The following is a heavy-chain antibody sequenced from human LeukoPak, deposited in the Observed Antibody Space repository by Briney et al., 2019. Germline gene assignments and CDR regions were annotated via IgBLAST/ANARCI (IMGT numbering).Heavy chain of an antibody. V-gene: IGHV3-23*01. Sequence: GGSLRLSCAASGFTFSSYAMSWVRQAPGKGLEWVSGISASGGSTYYADSVKGRYSISRDNSKNTLDLQMNSLRAEDTAVYYCASPGVSYGLGYYYYMDVWGKGTTLTVSS. CDR2: ISASGGST. CDR3: ASPGVSYGLGYYYYMDV. CDR1: GFTFSSYA. J-gene: IGHJ6*03. D-gene: IGHD5-18*01.